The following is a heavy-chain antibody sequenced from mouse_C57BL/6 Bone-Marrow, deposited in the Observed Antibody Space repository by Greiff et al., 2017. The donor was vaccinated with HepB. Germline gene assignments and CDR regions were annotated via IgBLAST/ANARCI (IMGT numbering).Heavy chain of an antibody. CDR2: IYPSDSET. Sequence: QVQLQQPGAELVRPGSSVKLSCKASGYTFTSYWMDWVKQRPGQGLEWIGNIYPSDSETHYNQKFKDKATLTVDKSSSTAYMQLSSLTSEDSAVYYCASLAYGSFAYWAQGTLVTVSA. V-gene: IGHV1-61*01. CDR3: ASLAYGSFAY. CDR1: GYTFTSYW. D-gene: IGHD1-1*01. J-gene: IGHJ3*01.